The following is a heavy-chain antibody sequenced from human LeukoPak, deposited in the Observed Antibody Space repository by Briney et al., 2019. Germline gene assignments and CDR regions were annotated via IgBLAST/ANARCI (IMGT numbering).Heavy chain of an antibody. V-gene: IGHV4-59*01. Sequence: PSETLSLTCTVSGGSISSYYWSWIRQPPGKGLKWIGNNYYSGYTTYSPSLRSRVTISVDTSKNQFSLKLSSVTAADTAVYYCARETSQKGAHYMDVWGKGTTVTISS. CDR1: GGSISSYY. D-gene: IGHD3-16*01. CDR3: ARETSQKGAHYMDV. J-gene: IGHJ6*03. CDR2: NYYSGYT.